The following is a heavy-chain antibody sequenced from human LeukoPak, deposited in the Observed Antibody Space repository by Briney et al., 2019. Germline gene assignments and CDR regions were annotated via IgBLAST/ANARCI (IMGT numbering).Heavy chain of an antibody. Sequence: GASVKVPCKASGYTFSNFGITWVRQAPGQGLEWMGWISAYSGNTNYAQKLHGRVTMTTDTSTSTAYMELRSLRSDDTAVYYCARVIVAGALMWGQGTLVTVSS. CDR2: ISAYSGNT. CDR1: GYTFSNFG. J-gene: IGHJ4*02. CDR3: ARVIVAGALM. V-gene: IGHV1-18*04. D-gene: IGHD1-26*01.